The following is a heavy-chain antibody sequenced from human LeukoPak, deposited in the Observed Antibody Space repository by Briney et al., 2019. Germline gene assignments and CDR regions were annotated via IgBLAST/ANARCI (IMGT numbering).Heavy chain of an antibody. CDR3: ASLVLNYDFWSGLLSNYYYYYMDV. CDR2: ISWNSFTI. J-gene: IGHJ6*03. CDR1: GFTFDDYA. V-gene: IGHV3-9*01. Sequence: GGSLRLSCAASGFTFDDYAMHWVRQAPGKGLEWVSGISWNSFTIGYADSVKGRFTISRDNAKNSLYLQMNSLRAEDTAVYYCASLVLNYDFWSGLLSNYYYYYMDVWGKGTTVTVSS. D-gene: IGHD3-3*01.